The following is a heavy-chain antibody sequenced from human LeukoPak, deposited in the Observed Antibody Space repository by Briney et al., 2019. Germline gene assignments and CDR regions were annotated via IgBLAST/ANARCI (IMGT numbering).Heavy chain of an antibody. CDR1: GFTFSSFD. CDR2: IGTASDT. Sequence: PGVSLRLSCAASGFTFSSFDMHWVRHPTGQGLEWVSTIGTASDTYYPGSVEGRFTLSRDNAKNSLYLQMNSLTAGDTAVYYCARGPPRGKYYYMDVWGKGTTVTVSS. D-gene: IGHD1-1*01. J-gene: IGHJ6*03. CDR3: ARGPPRGKYYYMDV. V-gene: IGHV3-13*01.